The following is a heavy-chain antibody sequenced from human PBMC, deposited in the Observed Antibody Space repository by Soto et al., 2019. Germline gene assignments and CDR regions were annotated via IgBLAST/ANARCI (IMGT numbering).Heavy chain of an antibody. D-gene: IGHD1-26*01. V-gene: IGHV4-59*08. J-gene: IGHJ6*03. CDR2: IYYSGST. CDR1: GGSISSYY. Sequence: QVQLQESGPGLVKPSETLSLTCTVSGGSISSYYWSWIRQPPGKGLEWIGYIYYSGSTNYNPSHKSRVTISVDTSKNQFSLKLSSVTAADAAVYYCARPGVRGATYMDVWGKGTTVTVSS. CDR3: ARPGVRGATYMDV.